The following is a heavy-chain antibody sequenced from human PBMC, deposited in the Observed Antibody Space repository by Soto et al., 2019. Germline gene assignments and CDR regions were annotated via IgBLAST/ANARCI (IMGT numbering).Heavy chain of an antibody. CDR1: GYTFTSYD. CDR2: INVGKGNT. V-gene: IGHV1-3*05. Sequence: QVHLLQSGAEEKKPGASVKVSCKASGYTFTSYDMHWVRQAPGQRPEWMGWINVGKGNTTYSQKFQGRISMTSDTVANTAFMELSSLTSEDTGVYFCGRARSIQVWVEYAMDVWGQGTTVIVSS. D-gene: IGHD3-16*01. CDR3: GRARSIQVWVEYAMDV. J-gene: IGHJ6*02.